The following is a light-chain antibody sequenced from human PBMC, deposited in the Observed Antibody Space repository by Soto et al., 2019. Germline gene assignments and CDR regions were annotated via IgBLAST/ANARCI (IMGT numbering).Light chain of an antibody. J-gene: IGKJ4*01. V-gene: IGKV3-11*01. Sequence: EIVLTQSPAILSLSPGEKATLSCRASQSVSGSLGWYQQKPGQAPRLIIYDASVRATGIPARFSGSGSVTDFTLTISSLEPEDVAVYYCQEGTYWPAFGGGSKLEMK. CDR3: QEGTYWPA. CDR1: QSVSGS. CDR2: DAS.